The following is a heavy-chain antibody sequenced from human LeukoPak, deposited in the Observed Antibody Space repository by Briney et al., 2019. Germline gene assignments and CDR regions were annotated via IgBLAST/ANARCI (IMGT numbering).Heavy chain of an antibody. CDR3: AREGAGTFDY. J-gene: IGHJ4*02. CDR2: IKQDGSDK. V-gene: IGHV3-7*04. D-gene: IGHD1-1*01. CDR1: GFMYSSYW. Sequence: GGSLRLSCAASGFMYSSYWMSWIRQAPGKGLEWVANIKQDGSDKYYVDSVKGRFTISRDNAKNSLSLQMNSLRAVDTAVYYCAREGAGTFDYWGQGTLVTVSS.